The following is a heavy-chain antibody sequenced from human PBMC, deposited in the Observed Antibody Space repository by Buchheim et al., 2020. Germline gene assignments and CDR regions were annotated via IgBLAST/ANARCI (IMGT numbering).Heavy chain of an antibody. CDR1: GFTFSDYY. V-gene: IGHV3-11*05. CDR2: ISSSSSYT. Sequence: QVQLVESGGGLVKPGGSLRLSCAASGFTFSDYYMSWIRQAPGKGLEWVSYISSSSSYTNYADSVKGRFTISRDNAKNSLYLQMNSLRAEDTAVYYCARYVFNDFWSGYGNYYMDVWGKGTT. J-gene: IGHJ6*03. CDR3: ARYVFNDFWSGYGNYYMDV. D-gene: IGHD3-3*01.